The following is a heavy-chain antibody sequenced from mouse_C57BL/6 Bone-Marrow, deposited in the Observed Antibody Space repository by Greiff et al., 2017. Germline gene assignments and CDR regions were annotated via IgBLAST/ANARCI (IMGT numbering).Heavy chain of an antibody. CDR2: IDPSGSYT. V-gene: IGHV1-69*01. D-gene: IGHD2-12*01. CDR3: SRGTLVYEGFAY. CDR1: GYTFTSYW. J-gene: IGHJ3*01. Sequence: QVQLQQPGAELVMPGASVKLSCKASGYTFTSYWMHWVKQRPGQGLEWIGEIDPSGSYTNYNQKFKGKSTLTVDKSSSTAYMQLSSLTSEDSAVYYCSRGTLVYEGFAYWGQATLVPVSA.